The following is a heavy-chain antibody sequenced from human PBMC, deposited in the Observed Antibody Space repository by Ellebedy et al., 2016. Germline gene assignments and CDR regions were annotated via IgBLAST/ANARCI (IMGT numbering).Heavy chain of an antibody. Sequence: GGSLRLSXATSGFTFSSYGMHWVRKAPGRGLEWVSGISGSGGGTYYADSVKGRFAISRDNAKNTLFLQMNSLRAEDTAVYFCAKSRSSAYYYYAMDGWGQGTTVTVSS. CDR1: GFTFSSYG. J-gene: IGHJ6*02. D-gene: IGHD6-19*01. CDR2: ISGSGGGT. V-gene: IGHV3-23*01. CDR3: AKSRSSAYYYYAMDG.